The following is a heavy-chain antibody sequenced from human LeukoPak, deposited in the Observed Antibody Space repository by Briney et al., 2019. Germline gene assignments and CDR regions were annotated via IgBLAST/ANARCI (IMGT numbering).Heavy chain of an antibody. Sequence: ASVKVSCKASGYTFTSYAMHWVRQAPGQRLEWMGWINAGNGNTKYSQKFQGRVTITRDTSASTAYMELSSLRSGDTAVYYCARVGYCSGGSCYDGGESLDPWGQGTLVTVSS. D-gene: IGHD2-15*01. CDR2: INAGNGNT. CDR3: ARVGYCSGGSCYDGGESLDP. J-gene: IGHJ5*02. V-gene: IGHV1-3*01. CDR1: GYTFTSYA.